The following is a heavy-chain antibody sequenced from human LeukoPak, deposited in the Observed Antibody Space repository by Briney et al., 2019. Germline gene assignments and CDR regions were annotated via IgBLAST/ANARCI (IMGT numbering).Heavy chain of an antibody. V-gene: IGHV3-23*01. D-gene: IGHD3-10*01. CDR2: ISGSGGST. J-gene: IGHJ3*02. Sequence: GGSLRLSCAASGFTFSSYAMSWVRQAPGKGLEWVSAISGSGGSTYYADSVKGRFTISRDNSKNTLYLQMNSLRAEDTAVYYCAKDRGVRGRWTGPIVGMRAFDIWGQGTMVTVSS. CDR3: AKDRGVRGRWTGPIVGMRAFDI. CDR1: GFTFSSYA.